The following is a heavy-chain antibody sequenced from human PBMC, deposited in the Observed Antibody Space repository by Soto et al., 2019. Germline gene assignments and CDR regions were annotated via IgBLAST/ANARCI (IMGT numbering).Heavy chain of an antibody. CDR2: IYYSGST. Sequence: QLQLQESGPGLVKPSETLSLTGTVSGGSISSSSYYWGWISQPPGKGLEWIGSIYYSGSTYYNPSVKSRVALAVDTSTNEFSMKLSSMTEADTAVYYCAGREEQWRVPETDFYNWGQGTMVTVSS. D-gene: IGHD6-19*01. CDR1: GGSISSSSYY. V-gene: IGHV4-39*01. CDR3: AGREEQWRVPETDFYN. J-gene: IGHJ3*02.